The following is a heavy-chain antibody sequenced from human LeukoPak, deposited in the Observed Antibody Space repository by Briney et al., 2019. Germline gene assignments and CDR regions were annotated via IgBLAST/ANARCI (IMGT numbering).Heavy chain of an antibody. V-gene: IGHV1-69*06. D-gene: IGHD2-2*02. J-gene: IGHJ6*02. CDR3: ARSHPQGQGYCSSTSCYNRGFGDYYYGMDV. CDR1: GGTFSSYA. CDR2: IIPIFGTA. Sequence: ASVKVSCKASGGTFSSYAISWVRQAPGQGLEWMGGIIPIFGTANYAQKFQGRVTITADKSTSTAYMELSSLRSEDTAVYYCARSHPQGQGYCSSTSCYNRGFGDYYYGMDVWGQGTTVTVSS.